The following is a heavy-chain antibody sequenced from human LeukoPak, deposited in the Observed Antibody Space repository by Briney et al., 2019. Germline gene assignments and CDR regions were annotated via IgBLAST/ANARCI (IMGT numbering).Heavy chain of an antibody. D-gene: IGHD1-26*01. CDR3: ARDLRQWELTAGMDV. CDR2: ISYDGSNK. J-gene: IGHJ6*02. V-gene: IGHV3-30*03. CDR1: GFTFSSYG. Sequence: GGSLRLSCAASGFTFSSYGMHWVRQAPGKGLEWVAVISYDGSNKYYADSVKGRFTISRDNSKNTLYLQMNSLRAEDTAVYYCARDLRQWELTAGMDVWGQGTTVTVSS.